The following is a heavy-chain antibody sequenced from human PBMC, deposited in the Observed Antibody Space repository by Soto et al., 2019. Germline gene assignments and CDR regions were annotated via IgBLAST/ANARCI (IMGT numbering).Heavy chain of an antibody. D-gene: IGHD2-2*01. J-gene: IGHJ6*03. CDR1: GFTVSSYS. Sequence: EVQLVESGGGLVKPGGSLRLSCAASGFTVSSYSMNWVRQAPGKGLEWVSSISSSSSYIYSADSVKGRFTISRDNAKNSLYLQMNSLRAEDTAVYYCAREDGYCSSTSCYYYYYYYYLDVWGKGTTVTVSS. V-gene: IGHV3-21*01. CDR2: ISSSSSYI. CDR3: AREDGYCSSTSCYYYYYYYYLDV.